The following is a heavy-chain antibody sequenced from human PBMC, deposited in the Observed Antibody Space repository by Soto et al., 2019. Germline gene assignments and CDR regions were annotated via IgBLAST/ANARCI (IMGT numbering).Heavy chain of an antibody. CDR1: GYTFTGYY. J-gene: IGHJ4*02. Sequence: ASVKVSCKASGYTFTGYYMHWVRQAPGQGLEWMGWINPNSGGTNYAQKFQGRVTMTRDTSISTAYMELSRLRSDDTAVYYCARAKPLYCSSTSCYRGLNYWGQGTLVTVSS. CDR2: INPNSGGT. CDR3: ARAKPLYCSSTSCYRGLNY. V-gene: IGHV1-2*02. D-gene: IGHD2-2*02.